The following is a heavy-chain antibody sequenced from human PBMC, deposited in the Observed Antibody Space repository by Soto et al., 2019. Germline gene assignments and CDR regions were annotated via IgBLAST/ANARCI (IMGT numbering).Heavy chain of an antibody. J-gene: IGHJ3*02. CDR3: ARDKNDYGPGSLPYAFDI. D-gene: IGHD3-10*01. CDR1: GYTFTGYY. CDR2: INPNSGGT. Sequence: ASVKVSCKTSGYTFTGYYMHWVRQAPGQGLEWMGWINPNSGGTNYAQKFQGWVAMTRDTSISTAYMELYRLRSDDTAVYYCARDKNDYGPGSLPYAFDIWGQGTMVTVSS. V-gene: IGHV1-2*04.